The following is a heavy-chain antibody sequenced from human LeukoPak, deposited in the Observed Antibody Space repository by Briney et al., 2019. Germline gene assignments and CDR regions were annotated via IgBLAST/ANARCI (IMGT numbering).Heavy chain of an antibody. J-gene: IGHJ4*02. CDR1: GFIFSNSA. D-gene: IGHD6-19*01. Sequence: GGSLRLSCAASGFIFSNSAMHWVRQAPGKGLEWVAVISYDGSNKYYADSVKGRFTISRDNSKNTLYLQMNSLRAEDTAVYYRAKDIEEWLVKGGGCFDYWGQGTLVTVSS. CDR3: AKDIEEWLVKGGGCFDY. CDR2: ISYDGSNK. V-gene: IGHV3-30*18.